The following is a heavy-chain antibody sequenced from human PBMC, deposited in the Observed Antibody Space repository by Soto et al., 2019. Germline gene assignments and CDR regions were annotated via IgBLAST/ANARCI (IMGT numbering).Heavy chain of an antibody. D-gene: IGHD4-17*01. CDR3: ARVTVTRTYYFDY. Sequence: ASETLSLTCTVSGGSISSGGYYWSWIRQHPGKGLEWIGYIYYSGSTYYNPSLNSRVTISVDTSKNQFSLKLSSVTAADTAVYYCARVTVTRTYYFDYWGQGTLVTVSS. V-gene: IGHV4-31*03. CDR1: GGSISSGGYY. CDR2: IYYSGST. J-gene: IGHJ4*02.